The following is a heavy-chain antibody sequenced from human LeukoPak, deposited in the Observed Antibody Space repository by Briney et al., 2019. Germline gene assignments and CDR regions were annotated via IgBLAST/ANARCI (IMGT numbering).Heavy chain of an antibody. CDR1: GFTFSNYI. CDR2: ISYDGNNE. CDR3: AKGGKWDVTPFDY. Sequence: GGSLRLSCVASGFTFSNYIIHWVRQAPVKGLEWVAVISYDGNNEYYADSVKGRFTISRDNAKNTVYLQVNGLRAEDTAVYYCAKGGKWDVTPFDYWGQGTLVTVSS. J-gene: IGHJ4*02. D-gene: IGHD1-26*01. V-gene: IGHV3-30-3*01.